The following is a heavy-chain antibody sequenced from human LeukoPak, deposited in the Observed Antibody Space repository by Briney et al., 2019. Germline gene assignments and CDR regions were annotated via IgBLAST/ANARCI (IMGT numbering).Heavy chain of an antibody. Sequence: GQALQISFKGSGYSFTNYWIGWVRQMPGKGLEWGGFIYPGDSDTRYSPSFQGQVTISADKSITTAYLQWSSLKASDTAIYYCARPGNTGTDYFQFWGQGTLVTVSS. D-gene: IGHD1-7*01. V-gene: IGHV5-51*01. CDR2: IYPGDSDT. J-gene: IGHJ4*02. CDR3: ARPGNTGTDYFQF. CDR1: GYSFTNYW.